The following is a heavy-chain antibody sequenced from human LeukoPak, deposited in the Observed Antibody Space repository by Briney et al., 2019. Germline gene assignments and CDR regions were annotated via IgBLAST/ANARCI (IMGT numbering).Heavy chain of an antibody. D-gene: IGHD3-3*01. CDR2: IKQIGGEK. Sequence: PGGSLRLSCVGSGFTFSSYSMTWVRQAPGKGLEWVANIKQIGGEKYYVDSVKGRFTISRDNAQNSLYLQMNSLRAEDTAVYYCAREGLLRFLEWLPNPPLLDAFDIWGQGTMVTVSS. CDR1: GFTFSSYS. J-gene: IGHJ3*02. CDR3: AREGLLRFLEWLPNPPLLDAFDI. V-gene: IGHV3-7*01.